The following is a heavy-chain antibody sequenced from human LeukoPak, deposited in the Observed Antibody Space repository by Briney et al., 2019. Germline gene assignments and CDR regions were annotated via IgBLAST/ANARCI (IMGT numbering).Heavy chain of an antibody. CDR3: ARDSPLDGDPAYYYYYYGMDV. Sequence: PGGSLRLSCAASGFTFSSYWMSWVRQAPGKGLEWVANIKQDGSEKYYVDSVKGRLTISRDNAKNSLYLQMNSLRAEDTAVYYCARDSPLDGDPAYYYYYYGMDVWGQGTTVTVSS. CDR2: IKQDGSEK. CDR1: GFTFSSYW. J-gene: IGHJ6*02. V-gene: IGHV3-7*01. D-gene: IGHD4-17*01.